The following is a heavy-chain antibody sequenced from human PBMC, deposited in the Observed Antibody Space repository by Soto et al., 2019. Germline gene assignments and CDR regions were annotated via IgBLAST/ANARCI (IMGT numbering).Heavy chain of an antibody. J-gene: IGHJ5*02. CDR1: GYTFTSYD. V-gene: IGHV1-8*01. CDR3: ARGPDYGDYVWFDP. Sequence: ASVKVSCKASGYTFTSYDISWVRQATGQGLEWMGWMNPNSGNTGYAQKFQGRVTMTRNTSISTAYVELSSLRSEDTAVYYCARGPDYGDYVWFDPWGQGTLVTVSS. D-gene: IGHD4-17*01. CDR2: MNPNSGNT.